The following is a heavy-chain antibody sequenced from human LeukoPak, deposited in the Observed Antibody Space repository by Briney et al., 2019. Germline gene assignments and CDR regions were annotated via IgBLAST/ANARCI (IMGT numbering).Heavy chain of an antibody. D-gene: IGHD1-1*01. Sequence: GGSLRLSCAASGFTFSSYEMNWVRQAPGKGLKWVSYISSSGSTIYYADSVKGRFTISRDNAKNSLYLQMSSLRAEDTAVYYCARDWNPHDAFDTWGQGTMVTVSS. V-gene: IGHV3-48*03. CDR2: ISSSGSTI. J-gene: IGHJ3*02. CDR1: GFTFSSYE. CDR3: ARDWNPHDAFDT.